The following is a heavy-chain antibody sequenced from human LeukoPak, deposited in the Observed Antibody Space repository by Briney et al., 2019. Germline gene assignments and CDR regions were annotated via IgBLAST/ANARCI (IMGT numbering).Heavy chain of an antibody. CDR2: INSDGSST. CDR1: GFTFSSYW. Sequence: PGGSLRLSCAASGFTFSSYWMHWVRQAPGKGLVWVSRINSDGSSTSYADSVKGRFTISRDNAKNTLCLQMDSLRAEDTAVYYCARVPVAGTDFDYWGQGTLVTVSS. D-gene: IGHD6-19*01. CDR3: ARVPVAGTDFDY. J-gene: IGHJ4*02. V-gene: IGHV3-74*01.